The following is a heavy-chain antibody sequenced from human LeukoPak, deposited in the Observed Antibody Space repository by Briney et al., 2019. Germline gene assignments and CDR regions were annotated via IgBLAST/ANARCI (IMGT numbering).Heavy chain of an antibody. CDR1: GFSLSDSI. V-gene: IGHV3-73*01. CDR3: TRQDCSGGPCSFVDY. J-gene: IGHJ4*02. D-gene: IGHD2-15*01. CDR2: IRSKTNNYAT. Sequence: PGGSLRLSCAASGFSLSDSIIHWVRQASGGGLEWVGRIRSKTNNYATAYAASVSGRFTISRDDSKNTAYLQMNALKTEDTAVYFCTRQDCSGGPCSFVDYWGQGTLVTVSS.